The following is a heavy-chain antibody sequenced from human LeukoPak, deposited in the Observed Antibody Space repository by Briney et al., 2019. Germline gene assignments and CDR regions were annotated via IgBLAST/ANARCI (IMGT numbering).Heavy chain of an antibody. J-gene: IGHJ4*02. CDR3: ARDEPHYYDSSGYYSIGDY. CDR1: GGTFSSYT. D-gene: IGHD3-22*01. V-gene: IGHV1-69*04. CDR2: IIPILGIA. Sequence: GASVKVSCKASGGTFSSYTISWVRQAPGQGLGWMGRIIPILGIANYAQKFQGRVTITADKSTSTAYMELSSLRSEDTAVYYCARDEPHYYDSSGYYSIGDYWGQGTLVTVSS.